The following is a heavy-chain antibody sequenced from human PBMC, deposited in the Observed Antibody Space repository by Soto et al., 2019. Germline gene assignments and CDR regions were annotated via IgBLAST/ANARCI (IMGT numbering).Heavy chain of an antibody. Sequence: GGSLRLSCAASGFTFSSYGMHWVRQAPGKGLEWVAVIWYDGSNKYYADSVKGRFTISRDNSKNTLYLQMNSLRAEDTAVYYCVRDYYGSGSYYAFDYWGQGTLVTVSS. D-gene: IGHD3-10*01. CDR3: VRDYYGSGSYYAFDY. J-gene: IGHJ4*02. CDR2: IWYDGSNK. CDR1: GFTFSSYG. V-gene: IGHV3-33*01.